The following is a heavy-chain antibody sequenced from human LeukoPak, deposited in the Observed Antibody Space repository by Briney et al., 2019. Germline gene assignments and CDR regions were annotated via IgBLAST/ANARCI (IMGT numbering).Heavy chain of an antibody. V-gene: IGHV3-64*01. CDR2: ITSNGDST. Sequence: AGGSLRLSCAVFGFTFSTSAMQWVRQAPGKGLEFVSAITSNGDSTYYANSVQGRFTISRDNSENTLYLHMGSLRAEDMAVYYCARGGSNDYWGQGTLVTVSS. D-gene: IGHD1-26*01. CDR3: ARGGSNDY. CDR1: GFTFSTSA. J-gene: IGHJ4*02.